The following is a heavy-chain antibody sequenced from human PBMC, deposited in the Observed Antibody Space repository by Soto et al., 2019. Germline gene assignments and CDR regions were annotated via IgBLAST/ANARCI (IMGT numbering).Heavy chain of an antibody. Sequence: PGGSLRLSCAASGFTFSSYSMSWVRQAPGKGLEWVANINQDGREKYYVDSVKGRLTISRDNAKNSLYLQMNSLRGEDTAVYYCARAYYYDSSGYYDYSGLDVWGQGTTVTVSS. CDR1: GFTFSSYS. CDR3: ARAYYYDSSGYYDYSGLDV. J-gene: IGHJ6*02. D-gene: IGHD3-22*01. V-gene: IGHV3-7*01. CDR2: INQDGREK.